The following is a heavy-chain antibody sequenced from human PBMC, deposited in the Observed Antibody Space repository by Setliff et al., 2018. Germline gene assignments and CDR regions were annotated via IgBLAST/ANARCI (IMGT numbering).Heavy chain of an antibody. Sequence: SETLSLTCAVFDFPVSGVYYWGWIRQPPGKGLEWIANVYYSGSTHYNPSLESRVTMSFDTSKNQFSLKLSSVTAADTAVYYCARTSTGRYFDVWGRGTLVTVAS. J-gene: IGHJ2*01. CDR1: DFPVSGVYY. CDR2: VYYSGST. D-gene: IGHD2-8*02. CDR3: ARTSTGRYFDV. V-gene: IGHV4-38-2*01.